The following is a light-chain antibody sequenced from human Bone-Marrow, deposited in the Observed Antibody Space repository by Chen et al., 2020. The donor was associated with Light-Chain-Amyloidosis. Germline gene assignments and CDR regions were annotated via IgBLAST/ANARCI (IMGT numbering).Light chain of an antibody. V-gene: IGLV3-25*03. Sequence: SYELTQPPSVSVSLGQTARITCSGDDLPTKYAYWYQQQPGQAPVLVIHRDTERPSGISERFSGSSSGTTATLTISGVQAEDEAEYHCQSADSSGTYEVRFGGGTKLTVL. CDR3: QSADSSGTYEVR. J-gene: IGLJ2*01. CDR1: DLPTKY. CDR2: RDT.